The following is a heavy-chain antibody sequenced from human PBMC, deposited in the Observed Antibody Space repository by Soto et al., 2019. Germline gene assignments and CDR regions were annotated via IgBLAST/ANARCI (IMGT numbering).Heavy chain of an antibody. D-gene: IGHD2-2*01. CDR2: IYYSGST. J-gene: IGHJ5*02. CDR1: GGSISSGGYY. V-gene: IGHV4-61*08. Sequence: SETLSLTCTVSGGSISSGGYYWSWIRQHPGKGLEWIGYIYYSGSTNYNPSLKSRVTISVDTSKNQFSLKLSSVTAADTAVYYCARRGGYCSSTSCAPGDWFDPWGQGTLVTVSS. CDR3: ARRGGYCSSTSCAPGDWFDP.